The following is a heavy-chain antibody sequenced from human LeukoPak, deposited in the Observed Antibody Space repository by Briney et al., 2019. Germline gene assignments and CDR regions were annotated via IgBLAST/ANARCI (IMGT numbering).Heavy chain of an antibody. J-gene: IGHJ4*02. V-gene: IGHV1-69*05. CDR3: ARARWLQFLDFDY. CDR1: GGTFSSYA. CDR2: IIPIFGTA. D-gene: IGHD5-24*01. Sequence: SVKVSCKASGGTFSSYAISWVRQAPGQGLEWMGGIIPIFGTANYAQKFQGRVTITTGESTSTAYMELSSLRSEDTAVYYCARARWLQFLDFDYWGQGTLVTVSS.